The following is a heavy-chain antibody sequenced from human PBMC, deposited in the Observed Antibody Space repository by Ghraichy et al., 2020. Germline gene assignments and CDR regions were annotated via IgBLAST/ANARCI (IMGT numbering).Heavy chain of an antibody. CDR2: IRSKAYGGTT. Sequence: PLRLSCTASAFTFGDYAMSWVRQAPGKGLEWVGFIRSKAYGGTTEYAASVKGRFTISRDDSKSIAYLQMNSLKTEDTAVYYCTRDKIPYDSSGYPTFDYWGQGTLVTVSS. CDR1: AFTFGDYA. V-gene: IGHV3-49*04. D-gene: IGHD3-22*01. J-gene: IGHJ4*02. CDR3: TRDKIPYDSSGYPTFDY.